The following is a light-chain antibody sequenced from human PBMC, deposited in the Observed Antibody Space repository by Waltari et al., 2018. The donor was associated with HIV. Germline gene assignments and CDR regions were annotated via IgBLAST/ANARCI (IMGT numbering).Light chain of an antibody. V-gene: IGKV2-28*01. CDR2: VGV. CDR3: MQALQTPLIT. J-gene: IGKJ5*01. CDR1: QSLLHSDGYNY. Sequence: DIVMTQSPLSLSVTPGEPASISCRSSQSLLHSDGYNYLDWYLQKPGQSPQVLIYVGVNRASGVPDRFSGSASGTNFTLKISRVEAEDVGVYYCMQALQTPLITFGQGTRLEIK.